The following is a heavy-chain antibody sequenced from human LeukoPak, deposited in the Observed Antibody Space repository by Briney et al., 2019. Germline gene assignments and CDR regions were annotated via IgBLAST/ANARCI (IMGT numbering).Heavy chain of an antibody. CDR1: GFTSSTYG. V-gene: IGHV3-23*01. J-gene: IGHJ4*02. CDR3: ARAPYNRDFDY. D-gene: IGHD1-14*01. Sequence: GGSLRLSCAASGFTSSTYGMNWVRQAPGKGLEWVSAISAGGGNTYYADSVKGRFTISRDNAKNTLYLQMNSLRAEDTAVYYCARAPYNRDFDYWGQGTLVTVSS. CDR2: ISAGGGNT.